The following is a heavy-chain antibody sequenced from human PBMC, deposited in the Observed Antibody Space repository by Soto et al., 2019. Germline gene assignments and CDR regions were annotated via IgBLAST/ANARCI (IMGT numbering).Heavy chain of an antibody. CDR2: ISSSSSTI. Sequence: EVQLVQSGGGLVQPGGSLRLSCAASGFAFSSYSMTWVRQAPGKGLEWVSYISSSSSTIYYADSVKGRFTISRDNAKNSLYLQMNSLRDEDAAVYYCARDYEVSVQPVNLLVHHAYDIWGQGTLVTVSS. D-gene: IGHD6-13*01. CDR1: GFAFSSYS. V-gene: IGHV3-48*02. CDR3: ARDYEVSVQPVNLLVHHAYDI. J-gene: IGHJ3*02.